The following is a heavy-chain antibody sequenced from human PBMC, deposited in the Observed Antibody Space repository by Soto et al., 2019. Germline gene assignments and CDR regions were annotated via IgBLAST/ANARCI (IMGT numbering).Heavy chain of an antibody. Sequence: HPGGSLRLSCTASGFTFSSYGMSWVRQAPGKGLEWVSVINGRGDTTYYADSAKGRFTISRDNAKNTLFLQMDSLRAEDTAIYYCARYTYNISPFDYWGQGTLVTVSS. CDR1: GFTFSSYG. CDR3: ARYTYNISPFDY. J-gene: IGHJ4*02. D-gene: IGHD1-1*01. CDR2: INGRGDTT. V-gene: IGHV3-23*01.